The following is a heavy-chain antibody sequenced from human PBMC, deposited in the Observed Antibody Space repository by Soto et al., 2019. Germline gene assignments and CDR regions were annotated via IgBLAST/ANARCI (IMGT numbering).Heavy chain of an antibody. CDR3: ARSRVTEGITIFGVLISNWFDP. D-gene: IGHD3-3*01. J-gene: IGHJ5*02. V-gene: IGHV1-18*01. Sequence: AASVKVSCKASGYTFTSYGISWVRQAPGQGLEWMGWISAYNGNTNYAQKLQGRVTMTTDTSTSTAYMELRSLRSDDTAVYYCARSRVTEGITIFGVLISNWFDPWGQGTLVTVSS. CDR2: ISAYNGNT. CDR1: GYTFTSYG.